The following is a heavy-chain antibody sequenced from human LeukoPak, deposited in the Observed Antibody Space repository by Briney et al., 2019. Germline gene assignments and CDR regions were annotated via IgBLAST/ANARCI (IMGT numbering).Heavy chain of an antibody. Sequence: GGSLRLSCAASGFTFDDYAMHWVRQAPGKGLEWVSGISWNSGSIDYADSVKGRFTISRDNAENSLYLQMNSLRAEDTALYYCAKDMGGGATVHFDYWGQGTLVTVSS. CDR1: GFTFDDYA. CDR3: AKDMGGGATVHFDY. J-gene: IGHJ4*02. D-gene: IGHD1-26*01. V-gene: IGHV3-9*01. CDR2: ISWNSGSI.